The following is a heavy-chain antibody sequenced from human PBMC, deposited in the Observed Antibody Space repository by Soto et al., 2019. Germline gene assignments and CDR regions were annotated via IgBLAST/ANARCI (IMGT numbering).Heavy chain of an antibody. J-gene: IGHJ4*02. CDR1: GGSISSGGYS. CDR2: IYHSGRT. CDR3: ARTLCSSTSCYRGYYFDY. D-gene: IGHD2-2*01. Sequence: QLQLQESGSGLVKPSQTLSLTCAVSGGSISSGGYSWSWIRQPPGKGLEWIGYIYHSGRTYYNPSLKSRVTISVDRSKNQFSLKLSSVTAADTAVYYCARTLCSSTSCYRGYYFDYWGQGTLVTVSS. V-gene: IGHV4-30-2*01.